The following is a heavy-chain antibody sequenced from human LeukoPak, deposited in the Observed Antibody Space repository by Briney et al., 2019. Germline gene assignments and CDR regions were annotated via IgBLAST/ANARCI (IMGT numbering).Heavy chain of an antibody. D-gene: IGHD2-2*02. V-gene: IGHV3-30*04. J-gene: IGHJ4*02. CDR1: GFTVSNWA. CDR3: ARGYCSTTSCYNDY. CDR2: ISYDGSNK. Sequence: GRSLRVSCAASGFTVSNWAIHWVRQAPGKGLEWVAAISYDGSNKFYADSVKGRFTISRDNSKNSLYLQMNSLRAEDTALYYCARGYCSTTSCYNDYWGQGTLVTVSS.